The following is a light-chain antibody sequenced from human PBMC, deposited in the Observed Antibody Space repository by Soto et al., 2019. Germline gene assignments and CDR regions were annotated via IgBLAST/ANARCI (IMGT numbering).Light chain of an antibody. CDR1: QSVSSNY. CDR3: QQRSNWPVT. J-gene: IGKJ1*01. Sequence: IVLTQSPCTLSLSPGERAILSCSASQSVSSNYLAWYQQKPGQAPRLLIYDASNRATGIPARFSGSGSGTDFTLTISSLEPEDFAVYYCQQRSNWPVTFGQGTNVDIK. V-gene: IGKV3-11*01. CDR2: DAS.